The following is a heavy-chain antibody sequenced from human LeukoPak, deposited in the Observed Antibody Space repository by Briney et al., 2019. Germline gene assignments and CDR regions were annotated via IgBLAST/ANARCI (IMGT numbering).Heavy chain of an antibody. CDR1: GFSFSGEY. CDR3: ARDTNREQDI. V-gene: IGHV3-64*01. D-gene: IGHD3-3*01. CDR2: ISGNGATT. Sequence: PGGSLRLSCAASGFSFSGEYIHWVRQAPGKGLEYVSAISGNGATTHYTNSVKGRFTISRDNSKNTVYLQMGSLSTEDTAVYYCARDTNREQDIWGQGTTVTVSS. J-gene: IGHJ6*02.